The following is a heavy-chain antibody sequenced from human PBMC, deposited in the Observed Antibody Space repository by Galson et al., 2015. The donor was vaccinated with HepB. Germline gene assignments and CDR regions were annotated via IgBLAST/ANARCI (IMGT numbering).Heavy chain of an antibody. CDR3: ATASQTMVRGLIAPRGFDY. Sequence: SVKVSCKASGGTFNNFVIGWVRQAPGQGLEWMGRIIPMTGVVNYAQNFQGRVTITSDKSTTTSYMDLTSLRSEDTAMYYCATASQTMVRGLIAPRGFDYWGQGTLVTVSS. J-gene: IGHJ4*02. CDR1: GGTFNNFV. CDR2: IIPMTGVV. D-gene: IGHD3-10*01. V-gene: IGHV1-69*04.